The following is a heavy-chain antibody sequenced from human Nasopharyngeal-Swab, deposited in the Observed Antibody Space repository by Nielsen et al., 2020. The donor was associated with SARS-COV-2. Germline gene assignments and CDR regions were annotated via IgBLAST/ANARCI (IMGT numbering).Heavy chain of an antibody. CDR1: GFTFSSYS. CDR3: AGGYCSGGSCYPTPPYYYYGMDV. V-gene: IGHV3-48*04. CDR2: ISSSSSTQ. Sequence: GVLKISCAASGFTFSSYSMNWVRQAPGKGLEWVSYISSSSSTQYYADSVKGRFTISRDNAQNSLYLQMNSPRADDTAVYYCAGGYCSGGSCYPTPPYYYYGMDVWGQGTTVTVSS. J-gene: IGHJ6*02. D-gene: IGHD2-15*01.